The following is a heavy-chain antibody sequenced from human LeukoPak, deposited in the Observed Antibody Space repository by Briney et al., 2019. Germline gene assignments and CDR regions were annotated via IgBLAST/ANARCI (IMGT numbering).Heavy chain of an antibody. J-gene: IGHJ4*02. CDR3: ARVGTQQLRFFDY. D-gene: IGHD6-13*01. V-gene: IGHV1-69*06. CDR2: IIPIFGTA. CDR1: GGTFSSYA. Sequence: GASVKVSCKASGGTFSSYAISWVRQAPGQGLEWMGGIIPIFGTANYAQKFQGRVTITADKSTSTAYMELSSLRSEDTAVYYCARVGTQQLRFFDYWGQGTLVTVSS.